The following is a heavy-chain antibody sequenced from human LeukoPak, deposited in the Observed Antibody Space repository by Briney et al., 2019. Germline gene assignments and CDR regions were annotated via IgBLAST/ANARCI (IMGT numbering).Heavy chain of an antibody. D-gene: IGHD4-17*01. CDR3: ARVGDYGRAFDI. V-gene: IGHV4-59*01. CDR1: GGSISSYY. Sequence: SETLSLTCTVSGGSISSYYWSWVRQPPGKGLEWIGYIYYSGSTNYNPSLKSRVTISVDTSKNQFSLKLNSVTAADTAVYYCARVGDYGRAFDIWGQGTMVTVSS. J-gene: IGHJ3*02. CDR2: IYYSGST.